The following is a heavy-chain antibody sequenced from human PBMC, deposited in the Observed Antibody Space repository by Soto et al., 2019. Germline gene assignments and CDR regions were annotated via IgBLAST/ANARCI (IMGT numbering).Heavy chain of an antibody. CDR1: GFSLSTSGVG. CDR3: ANFPLGKSSGTPRVDP. J-gene: IGHJ5*02. D-gene: IGHD3-10*01. V-gene: IGHV2-5*02. CDR2: IYWDDDK. Sequence: QITVKESGPTLVKPTQTLTLTCTFYGFSLSTSGVGVASIRQPPGNALEWLALIYWDDDKRYSASLKSRLSITKDSSKNQVVVTMNNMDVVHTATYYCANFPLGKSSGTPRVDPWGQGTLVTVSS.